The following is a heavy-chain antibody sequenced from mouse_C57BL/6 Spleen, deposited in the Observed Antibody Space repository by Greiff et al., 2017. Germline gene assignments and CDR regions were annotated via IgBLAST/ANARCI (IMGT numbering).Heavy chain of an antibody. V-gene: IGHV5-12*01. CDR1: GFTFSDYY. CDR2: ISNGGGST. CDR3: ARQGVVADLYYFDY. Sequence: EVMLVESGGGLVQPGGSLKLSCAASGFTFSDYYMYWVRQTPEKRLEWVAYISNGGGSTYYPDTVKGRFTISRDNAKNTLYLQMSRLKSEDTAMYYCARQGVVADLYYFDYWGQGTTLTVSS. J-gene: IGHJ2*01. D-gene: IGHD1-1*01.